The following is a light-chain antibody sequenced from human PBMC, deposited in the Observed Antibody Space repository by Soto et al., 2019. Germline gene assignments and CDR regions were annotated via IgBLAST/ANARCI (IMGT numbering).Light chain of an antibody. Sequence: EVVLTQSPATLSLSPGERATLSCRASQSVSSSYLAWYQQKPGQAPRLLIYGASNRATDIPDRFSGRGSGTDFTLTISRLEPEDFAVYYCQQYGSSPPSSTFGQGTKVDIK. CDR1: QSVSSSY. J-gene: IGKJ1*01. CDR2: GAS. V-gene: IGKV3-20*01. CDR3: QQYGSSPPSST.